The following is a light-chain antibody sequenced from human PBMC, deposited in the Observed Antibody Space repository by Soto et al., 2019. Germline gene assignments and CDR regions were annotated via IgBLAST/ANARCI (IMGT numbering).Light chain of an antibody. CDR3: QQSYSTPRT. V-gene: IGKV1-39*01. CDR2: AAS. Sequence: DIQMTQSPSSLSASVGDRVTITCRVSQSISSYLNWSQQKPGKAPQLLIYAASSLQSGVPSRFSGSGSGTDFTLTISSPQPEDFANYYCQQSYSTPRTFGPGNKVDIK. J-gene: IGKJ3*01. CDR1: QSISSY.